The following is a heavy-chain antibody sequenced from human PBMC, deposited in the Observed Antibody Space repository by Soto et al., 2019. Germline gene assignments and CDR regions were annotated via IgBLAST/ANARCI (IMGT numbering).Heavy chain of an antibody. D-gene: IGHD3-10*01. V-gene: IGHV4-59*01. CDR3: VRGVLS. J-gene: IGHJ5*02. Sequence: SEILSLTCTVSGASISVYSWSWIRQPPGKGLEWIGYIYYSGSTNYNPSLKSRVAISVDTSKNQFSLNLSSVTAADTAVYFCVRGVLSWGQGTLVTVSS. CDR1: GASISVYS. CDR2: IYYSGST.